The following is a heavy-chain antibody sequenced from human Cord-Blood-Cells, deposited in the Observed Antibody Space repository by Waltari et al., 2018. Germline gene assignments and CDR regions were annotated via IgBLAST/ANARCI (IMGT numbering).Heavy chain of an antibody. V-gene: IGHV3-21*01. CDR1: GFTFSSYS. D-gene: IGHD2-2*01. CDR2: ISSSSSYI. J-gene: IGHJ6*02. CDR3: ARDRKTYYCSSTSCYYYYGMDV. Sequence: EVQLVESGGGLVKPGGSLRLSCAASGFTFSSYSRNWVRQAPGKGVEWVSSISSSSSYIDYADSVKGRFTISRDNAKNSLYLQMNSLRAEDTAVYYCARDRKTYYCSSTSCYYYYGMDVWGQGP.